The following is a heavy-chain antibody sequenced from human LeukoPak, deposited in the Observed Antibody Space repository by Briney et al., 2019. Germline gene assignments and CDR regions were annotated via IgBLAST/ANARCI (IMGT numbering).Heavy chain of an antibody. V-gene: IGHV5-10-1*01. D-gene: IGHD3-10*01. CDR1: GYNFTNYW. CDR2: IYHSDTYT. J-gene: IGHJ4*02. Sequence: GESGRISCKGSGYNFTNYWITWVRQMPGKGLGWMGRIYHSDTYTNYRPSFQGHVSISADKSINTAYLQLSSLKASDTAMYYCARRGAGSLWFGESATFDYWGQGTLLTLSS. CDR3: ARRGAGSLWFGESATFDY.